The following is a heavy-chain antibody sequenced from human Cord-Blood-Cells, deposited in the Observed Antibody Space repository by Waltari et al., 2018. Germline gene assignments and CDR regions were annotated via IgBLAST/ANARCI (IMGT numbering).Heavy chain of an antibody. CDR2: IIPIFGTA. CDR3: ARAPAKDPISWYFDL. D-gene: IGHD2-2*01. J-gene: IGHJ2*01. V-gene: IGHV1-69*01. CDR1: GGTFSSYA. Sequence: QVQLVQSGAEVKKPGYSVKVACKASGGTFSSYAISWVRQAPGQGLEWMGGIIPIFGTANYAQKFQGRVTITADESTSTAYMELSSLRSEDTAVYYCARAPAKDPISWYFDLWGRGTLVTVSS.